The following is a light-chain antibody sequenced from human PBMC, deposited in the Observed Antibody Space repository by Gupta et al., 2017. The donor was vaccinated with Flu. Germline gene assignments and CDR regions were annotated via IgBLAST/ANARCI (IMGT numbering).Light chain of an antibody. Sequence: IVLTQSPGTLSLSPGERDSLSCRASQSVSSSYLAWYQQKPGQAPRLLIYGASSRATGIPDRFSGSGSGTDFTLTISRLEPEDFAVYYCQQDSSSLITFGQGTRLEIK. CDR2: GAS. CDR1: QSVSSSY. CDR3: QQDSSSLIT. J-gene: IGKJ5*01. V-gene: IGKV3-20*01.